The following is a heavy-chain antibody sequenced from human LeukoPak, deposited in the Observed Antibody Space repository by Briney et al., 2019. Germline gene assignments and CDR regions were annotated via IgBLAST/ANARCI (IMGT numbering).Heavy chain of an antibody. J-gene: IGHJ6*02. V-gene: IGHV3-30*18. D-gene: IGHD5-18*01. CDR2: ISYDESNK. Sequence: GGSLRLSCAASGFTFSSYGMHWVRQAPGKGLEWVAVISYDESNKYYADSVKGRFTISRDNSKNTLYLQMNSLRAEDTAVYYCAKDSLVGYSYGLGYGMDVWGQGTTVTVSS. CDR3: AKDSLVGYSYGLGYGMDV. CDR1: GFTFSSYG.